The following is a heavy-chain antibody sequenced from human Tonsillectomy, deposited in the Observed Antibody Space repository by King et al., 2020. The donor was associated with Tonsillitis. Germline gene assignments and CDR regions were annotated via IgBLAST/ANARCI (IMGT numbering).Heavy chain of an antibody. V-gene: IGHV3-30*03. CDR3: ASEASFFGTTPGLDY. CDR1: GVRFSNYG. J-gene: IGHJ4*02. CDR2: ISYDGSNK. D-gene: IGHD1-1*01. Sequence: VQLVESGGGVVQPGRSLRLSCAVSGVRFSNYGMHWVRQAPGKGLEWVGVISYDGSNKRYADSVRGRLTISRDNSKNTLYLQMNNLRSEDTAVYYCASEASFFGTTPGLDYWGQGTLVTVSS.